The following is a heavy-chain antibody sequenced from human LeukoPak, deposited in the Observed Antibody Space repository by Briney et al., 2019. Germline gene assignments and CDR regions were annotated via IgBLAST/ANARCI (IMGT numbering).Heavy chain of an antibody. CDR1: GFTFSSYG. CDR2: ISYDGSNK. CDR3: AKSGAPPDY. D-gene: IGHD4-17*01. J-gene: IGHJ4*02. V-gene: IGHV3-30*18. Sequence: GGSLRLSCAASGFTFSSYGMHWVRQAPGKGLEWVAVISYDGSNKYYADSVKGRFTISRDNSKNTLYLQMNSLRAEDTAVYYCAKSGAPPDYWGQGTLVTVSS.